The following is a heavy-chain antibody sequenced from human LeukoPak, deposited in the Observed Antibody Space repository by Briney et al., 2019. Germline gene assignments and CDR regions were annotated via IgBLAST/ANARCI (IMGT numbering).Heavy chain of an antibody. CDR1: GFTFSDYY. D-gene: IGHD3-3*01. J-gene: IGHJ6*02. CDR2: ISSSGSTI. Sequence: GGSLRLSCAASGFTFSDYYMSWIRQAPGKGLEWVSYISSSGSTIYYADSVKGRFTISRDNAKNSLYLQMNSLRAEDTAVYYCAIPYPKLRFLEWLDVWGQGTTVTVSS. CDR3: AIPYPKLRFLEWLDV. V-gene: IGHV3-11*01.